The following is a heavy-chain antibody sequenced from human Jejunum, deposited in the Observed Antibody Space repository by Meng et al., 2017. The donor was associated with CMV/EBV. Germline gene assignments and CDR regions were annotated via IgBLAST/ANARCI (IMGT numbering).Heavy chain of an antibody. CDR2: IRSKVNSHTT. J-gene: IGHJ4*02. D-gene: IGHD1-1*01. Sequence: CVASGFTFSDHYMDWVRPTPLKGLEWVARIRSKVNSHTTEYAASVKGRFTISRDDAKSSMYLQMNGLRNEDTAVYYCVGGLEGSIHNFWGQGTLVTVSS. CDR1: GFTFSDHY. CDR3: VGGLEGSIHNF. V-gene: IGHV3-72*01.